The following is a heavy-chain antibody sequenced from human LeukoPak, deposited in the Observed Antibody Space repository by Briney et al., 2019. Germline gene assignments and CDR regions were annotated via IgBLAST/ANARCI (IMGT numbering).Heavy chain of an antibody. J-gene: IGHJ6*02. D-gene: IGHD3-22*01. CDR2: ISGSGGAT. V-gene: IGHV3-23*01. CDR3: ARYTGSYYIYAALDV. Sequence: PGGSLRLSCVASGFRFTDYAMTWVRQAPGEGLEWVSGISGSGGATHHADSVKGRFTIFRDNSENTLYLRMNSLRADDTAVYYCARYTGSYYIYAALDVWGQGTTVTVSS. CDR1: GFRFTDYA.